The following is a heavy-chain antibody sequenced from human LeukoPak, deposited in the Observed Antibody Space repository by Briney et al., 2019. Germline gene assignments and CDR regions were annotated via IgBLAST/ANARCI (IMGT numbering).Heavy chain of an antibody. V-gene: IGHV3-21*01. J-gene: IGHJ4*02. Sequence: GGSLRLSCAASGFSFRDYTMNWVRQAPGKGLEWLASISSSSSYIYFANSVRGRFTISRDDAKNSLYLQMNSLRAEDTAVYYCAKDSPSRTATTEVPVDYWGQGTLVTVSS. CDR2: ISSSSSYI. D-gene: IGHD1/OR15-1a*01. CDR3: AKDSPSRTATTEVPVDY. CDR1: GFSFRDYT.